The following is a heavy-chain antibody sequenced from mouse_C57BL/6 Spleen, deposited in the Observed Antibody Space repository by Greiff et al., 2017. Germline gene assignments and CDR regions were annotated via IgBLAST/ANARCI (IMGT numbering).Heavy chain of an antibody. V-gene: IGHV5-17*01. Sequence: DVHLVESGGGLVKPGGSLKLSCAASGFTFSDYGMHWVRQAPEKGLEWVAYISSGSSTIYYADTVKGRFTISRDNAKNTLFLQMTSLRSEDTAMYYCAMGGNYDYFDYWGQGTTLTVSS. J-gene: IGHJ2*01. CDR3: AMGGNYDYFDY. CDR1: GFTFSDYG. CDR2: ISSGSSTI. D-gene: IGHD2-1*01.